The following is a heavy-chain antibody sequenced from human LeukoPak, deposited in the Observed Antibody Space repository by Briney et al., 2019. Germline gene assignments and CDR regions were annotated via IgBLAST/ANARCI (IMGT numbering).Heavy chain of an antibody. J-gene: IGHJ6*03. Sequence: SETLSLTCTVSGASISSYYWSWIRQPPGKGLEWIGYIYYSGSTNYNPSLKSRVTISVDTSKNQFSLKLSSVTAADTAVHYCAGYTPGIAAAVAYYMDVWGKGTTVTVSS. CDR2: IYYSGST. CDR1: GASISSYY. CDR3: AGYTPGIAAAVAYYMDV. V-gene: IGHV4-59*08. D-gene: IGHD6-13*01.